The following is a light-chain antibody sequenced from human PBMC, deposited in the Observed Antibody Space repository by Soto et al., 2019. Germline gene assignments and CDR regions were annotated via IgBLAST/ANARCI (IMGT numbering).Light chain of an antibody. CDR2: WAS. CDR3: QQYYSTPT. Sequence: DIVMTQSPDSLAVSLGERATINCKSSQSVLYSSNTKNYLAWYQQKPGQPPKLLIYWASTRESGVPERFSGSGSGTDLTLTISSLQAEDVAVYYGQQYYSTPTCGGGTKVEIK. CDR1: QSVLYSSNTKNY. J-gene: IGKJ4*01. V-gene: IGKV4-1*01.